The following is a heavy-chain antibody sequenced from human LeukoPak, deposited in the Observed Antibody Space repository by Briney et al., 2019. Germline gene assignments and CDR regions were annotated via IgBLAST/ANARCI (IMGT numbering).Heavy chain of an antibody. V-gene: IGHV3-23*01. Sequence: LPGGSLRLSCAASGFTFGSYAMSWVRQAPGKGLEWVSAISGSGGSTYYADSVKGRFTISRDNSKNTLYLQMNSLRAEDTAVYYCAKDLKSGYYFGQFDYWGQGTLVTVSS. CDR2: ISGSGGST. D-gene: IGHD3-22*01. J-gene: IGHJ4*02. CDR3: AKDLKSGYYFGQFDY. CDR1: GFTFGSYA.